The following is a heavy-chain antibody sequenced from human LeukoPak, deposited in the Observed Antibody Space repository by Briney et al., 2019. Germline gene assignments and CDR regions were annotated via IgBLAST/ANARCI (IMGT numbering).Heavy chain of an antibody. V-gene: IGHV3-21*01. CDR3: ARSSYCGGDCYWGLFDS. D-gene: IGHD2-21*02. Sequence: PGGPLRLSCVTSGFSFSNYGMKWVRQAPGKGLEWVSSISSTSTYIYYRDSVKGRFTVSRDNTDNSMSLQMNSLRAEDTAVYYCARSSYCGGDCYWGLFDSWGQGTLVTVSS. J-gene: IGHJ4*02. CDR2: ISSTSTYI. CDR1: GFSFSNYG.